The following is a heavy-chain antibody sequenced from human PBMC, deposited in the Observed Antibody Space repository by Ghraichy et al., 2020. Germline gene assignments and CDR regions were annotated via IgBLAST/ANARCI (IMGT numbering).Heavy chain of an antibody. CDR3: ARGDHPPYYGMDV. Sequence: LSLTCAASGFNLSDYAMHWVRQAPGKGLEWLAVISYDGSNKYHADSVKGPFTISRDNSKNTLYLQMNSLRAEDTAVYYCARGDHPPYYGMDVWGQGTTVTVSS. J-gene: IGHJ6*02. V-gene: IGHV3-30-3*01. CDR2: ISYDGSNK. CDR1: GFNLSDYA.